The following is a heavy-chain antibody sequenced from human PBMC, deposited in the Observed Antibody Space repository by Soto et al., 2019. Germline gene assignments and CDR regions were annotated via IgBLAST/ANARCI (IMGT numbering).Heavy chain of an antibody. Sequence: XESLKISCRGCGYKFTSFWIGWVRRMPGKGLEWMGIIYPGDSDTRYSPSFQGQVAISVDKSISTAYLQWSSLKASDTATYYCARRGVTISYWYFDLWGRGTLVTVSS. CDR1: GYKFTSFW. CDR3: ARRGVTISYWYFDL. J-gene: IGHJ2*01. V-gene: IGHV5-51*01. D-gene: IGHD4-4*01. CDR2: IYPGDSDT.